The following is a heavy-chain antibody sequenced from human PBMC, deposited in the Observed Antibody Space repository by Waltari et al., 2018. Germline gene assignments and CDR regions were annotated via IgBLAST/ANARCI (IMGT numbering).Heavy chain of an antibody. D-gene: IGHD3-22*01. CDR1: GLTVSSNY. CDR2: IYSGGST. CDR3: AREGHYDDSSGYPFDY. J-gene: IGHJ4*02. Sequence: EVQLVESGGGLLQPGGSLRLSCAASGLTVSSNYMLWVRRVPGKGLEWVSVIYSGGSTYYADSVKGRFTISRDNSKNTLYLQMNSLRAEDTAVYYCAREGHYDDSSGYPFDYWGQGTLVTVSS. V-gene: IGHV3-53*01.